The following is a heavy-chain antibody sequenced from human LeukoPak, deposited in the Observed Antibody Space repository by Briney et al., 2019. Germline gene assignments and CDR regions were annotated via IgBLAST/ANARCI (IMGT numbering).Heavy chain of an antibody. CDR1: GFTVSSNY. D-gene: IGHD6-6*01. V-gene: IGHV3-66*01. J-gene: IGHJ4*02. CDR2: IYSGDNT. Sequence: PGGSLRPSCAASGFTVSSNYMSWVRPAPGKGLEWVSIIYSGDNTYYADSVKGKFTISRDNSKNTLYLQMNSLRAEDTAVYYCARGKGSSSPYYFDYWGQGTLVTVSS. CDR3: ARGKGSSSPYYFDY.